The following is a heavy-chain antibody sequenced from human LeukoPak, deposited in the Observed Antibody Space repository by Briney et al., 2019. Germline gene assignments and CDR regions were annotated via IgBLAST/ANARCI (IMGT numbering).Heavy chain of an antibody. D-gene: IGHD6-19*01. CDR2: IYTSGST. CDR1: GGAISRYY. V-gene: IGHV4-4*07. J-gene: IGHJ3*02. Sequence: PSETLSLTCTVSGGAISRYYWSWIQQPAGKGLERIGRIYTSGSTNYNPSLKSRVTMSVDTSKNQFSLKLSSVTAAHTAVYYCARSSSGSAFDIWGQGTMVTVSS. CDR3: ARSSSGSAFDI.